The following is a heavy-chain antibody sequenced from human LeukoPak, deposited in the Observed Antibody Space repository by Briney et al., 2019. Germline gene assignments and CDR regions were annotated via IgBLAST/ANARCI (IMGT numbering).Heavy chain of an antibody. CDR3: ARSYDSRGYYYYGMDV. J-gene: IGHJ6*02. V-gene: IGHV4-59*01. Sequence: PSETLSLTCTVSGGSISSYYGSWIRQAPGKGLEWIGYIYYSGSTNYNPSLKSRVTISVDTSKNQFSLKLSSVIAADTAVYYCARSYDSRGYYYYGMDVWGQGTAVTVSS. CDR1: GGSISSYY. D-gene: IGHD3-22*01. CDR2: IYYSGST.